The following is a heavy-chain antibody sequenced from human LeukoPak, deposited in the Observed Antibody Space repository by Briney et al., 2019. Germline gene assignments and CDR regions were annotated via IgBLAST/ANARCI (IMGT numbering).Heavy chain of an antibody. V-gene: IGHV1-69*04. J-gene: IGHJ3*02. D-gene: IGHD1-26*01. Sequence: ASVKVSCKASGGTFSSYAVSWVRQAPGQGLEWMGRIIPIFGIANCAQKLQGRVTITADKSTSTAYMELSSLRSEDTAVYYCARGSGSYRMDDAFDIWGQGTMVTVSS. CDR2: IIPIFGIA. CDR3: ARGSGSYRMDDAFDI. CDR1: GGTFSSYA.